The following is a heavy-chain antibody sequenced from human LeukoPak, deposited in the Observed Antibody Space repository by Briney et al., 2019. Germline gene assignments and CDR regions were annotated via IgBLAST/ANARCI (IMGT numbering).Heavy chain of an antibody. CDR1: GYIFTDYY. D-gene: IGHD3-3*01. CDR2: ISAYNGDT. Sequence: GASVKVSCKASGYIFTDYYVHWVRQAPGQGLEWMGWISAYNGDTNFAQKFQGRVTMTTDTSTNTAYMELRSLRSDDTAVYYCVRDQRTIFGPSLNWFDPWGQGTLVTVSS. CDR3: VRDQRTIFGPSLNWFDP. J-gene: IGHJ5*02. V-gene: IGHV1-18*04.